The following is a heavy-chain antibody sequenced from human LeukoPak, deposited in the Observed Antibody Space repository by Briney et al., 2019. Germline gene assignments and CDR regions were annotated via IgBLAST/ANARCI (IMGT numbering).Heavy chain of an antibody. CDR3: ARDREYCSGGSCYSWFDP. CDR1: GYTFTSYG. J-gene: IGHJ5*02. D-gene: IGHD2-15*01. V-gene: IGHV1-18*01. CDR2: ISAYNGNT. Sequence: AASVKVSCKASGYTFTSYGISWVRQAPGQGLEWMGWISAYNGNTNYAQKLQGRVTMTTDTSTSTACMELRSLRSDDTAVYYCARDREYCSGGSCYSWFDPWGQGTLVTVSS.